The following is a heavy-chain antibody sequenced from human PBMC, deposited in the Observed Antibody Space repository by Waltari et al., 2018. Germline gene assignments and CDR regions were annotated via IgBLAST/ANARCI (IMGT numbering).Heavy chain of an antibody. V-gene: IGHV4-34*02. CDR2: MTHSGST. CDR3: ARGRHSSSYIFWYFDL. D-gene: IGHD6-13*01. J-gene: IGHJ2*01. Sequence: QVQLQQWGAGLLKPSETLSLTCAVYSGSFSDYYWSWIRQSPGKGLEWIGEMTHSGSTNYQPSLKSRVAISADTSKNQFSLRVNSVTAADTALYDCARGRHSSSYIFWYFDLWGRGTLVTVSS. CDR1: SGSFSDYY.